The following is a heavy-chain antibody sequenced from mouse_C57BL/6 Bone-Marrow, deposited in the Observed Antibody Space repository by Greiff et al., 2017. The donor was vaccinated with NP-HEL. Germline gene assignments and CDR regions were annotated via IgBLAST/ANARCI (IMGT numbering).Heavy chain of an antibody. Sequence: VQLQQPGAELVMPGASVKLSCKASGYTFTSYWMHWVKQRPGQGLEWIGEIDPSDSYTNYNQKFKGKSTLTVDKSSSTAYMQLSSLTSEDSAVYYCARFGNGRGPYYFDYWGEGTTLAVAS. CDR3: ARFGNGRGPYYFDY. D-gene: IGHD1-1*01. J-gene: IGHJ2*01. V-gene: IGHV1-69*01. CDR1: GYTFTSYW. CDR2: IDPSDSYT.